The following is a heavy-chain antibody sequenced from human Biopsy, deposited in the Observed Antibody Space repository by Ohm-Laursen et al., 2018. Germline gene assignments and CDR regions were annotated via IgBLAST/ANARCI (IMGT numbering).Heavy chain of an antibody. V-gene: IGHV1-69*08. D-gene: IGHD3-22*01. CDR1: GHTFRSYN. Sequence: SSVKVSCKASGHTFRSYNFDWVRQAPGQGLEWVGSSIPLFNTANYADKFQGRVTLTADKSTTTAYMELSSLRSEDTAIYYCARFPLGAYDDSGSYRAVEHWYFDLWGRGTLVTVSS. CDR3: ARFPLGAYDDSGSYRAVEHWYFDL. CDR2: SIPLFNTA. J-gene: IGHJ2*01.